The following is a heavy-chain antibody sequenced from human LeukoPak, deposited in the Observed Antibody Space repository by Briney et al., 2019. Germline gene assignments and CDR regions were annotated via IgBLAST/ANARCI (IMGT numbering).Heavy chain of an antibody. D-gene: IGHD1-20*01. CDR3: ARKANWNDKLYFDY. CDR1: GYTFTGYY. Sequence: GASVKVSCKASGYTFTGYYMHWVRQAPGQGLEWMGWINPNSGGTNYAQKFQGRVTMTRDTSITTAYMELSRLKSDDTAVYYCARKANWNDKLYFDYWGQGTLVTVSS. CDR2: INPNSGGT. J-gene: IGHJ4*02. V-gene: IGHV1-2*02.